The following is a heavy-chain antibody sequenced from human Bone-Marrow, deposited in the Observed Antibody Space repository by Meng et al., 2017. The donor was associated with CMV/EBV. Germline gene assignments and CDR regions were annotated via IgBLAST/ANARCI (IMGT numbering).Heavy chain of an antibody. CDR3: ARAFSGYDGINDGHYYGMDV. V-gene: IGHV1-69*05. J-gene: IGHJ6*02. Sequence: SVKVSCKASGGTFSSYAISWVRQAPGQGLEWMGGIIPIFGTANYAQKFQGRVTITTDESTSTAYMELSSLRSEDTAVYYGARAFSGYDGINDGHYYGMDVWGQGTTVTVSS. D-gene: IGHD5-12*01. CDR2: IIPIFGTA. CDR1: GGTFSSYA.